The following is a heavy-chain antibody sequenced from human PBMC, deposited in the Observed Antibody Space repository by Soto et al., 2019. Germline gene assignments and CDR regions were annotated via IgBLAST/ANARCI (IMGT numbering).Heavy chain of an antibody. CDR3: ARDGRPYCSGGSCLDAFDI. CDR2: ISAYNGNT. CDR1: GSTFTSYG. J-gene: IGHJ3*02. V-gene: IGHV1-18*01. D-gene: IGHD2-15*01. Sequence: ASVKVSCKASGSTFTSYGISWVRQAPGQGLEWMGWISAYNGNTNYAQKLQGRVTMTTDTSTSTAYMELRSLRSDDTAVYYCARDGRPYCSGGSCLDAFDIWGQGTMVTVSS.